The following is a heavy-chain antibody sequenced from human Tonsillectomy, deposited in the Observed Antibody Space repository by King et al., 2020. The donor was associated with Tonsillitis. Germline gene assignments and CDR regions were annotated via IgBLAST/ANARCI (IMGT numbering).Heavy chain of an antibody. V-gene: IGHV3-23*04. CDR1: GFTFSSYA. CDR3: AKDLYDYSNVGSVAGLFDI. D-gene: IGHD4-11*01. J-gene: IGHJ3*02. Sequence: VQLVESGGGLVQPGGSLRLSCAASGFTFSSYAMSWVRQAPGKGLEWVSAISGSGGSTYYADSVKGRFTISRDNSKNTLYLQMNSLRAEDTAVYYCAKDLYDYSNVGSVAGLFDIWGQGTMVTVSS. CDR2: ISGSGGST.